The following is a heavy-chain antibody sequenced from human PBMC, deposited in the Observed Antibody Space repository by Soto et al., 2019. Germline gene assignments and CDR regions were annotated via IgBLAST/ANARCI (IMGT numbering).Heavy chain of an antibody. CDR1: GFTFSSYA. CDR2: ISYDGSNK. Sequence: GGSLRLSCAASGFTFSSYAMHWVRQAPGKGLEWVAVISYDGSNKYYADSVKGRFTISRDNSKNTLYLQMNSLRAEDTAVYYCARALFGGGPGANWSDPWGKGTLVPVSS. CDR3: ARALFGGGPGANWSDP. D-gene: IGHD3-16*01. J-gene: IGHJ5*02. V-gene: IGHV3-30-3*01.